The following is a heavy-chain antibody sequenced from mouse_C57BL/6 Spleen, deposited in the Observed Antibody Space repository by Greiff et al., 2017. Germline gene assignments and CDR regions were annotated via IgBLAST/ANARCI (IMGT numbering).Heavy chain of an antibody. J-gene: IGHJ1*03. Sequence: VKLKESGAELVKPGASVKLSCKASGYTFTEYTIHWVKQRSGQGLEWIGWFYPGSGSIKYNEKFKDKATLTADKSSSTVYMELSRVTSEDSAVYFCARHEGIYYGNPWYFDGWGTGTTVTVSS. V-gene: IGHV1-62-2*01. CDR1: GYTFTEYT. D-gene: IGHD2-1*01. CDR2: FYPGSGSI. CDR3: ARHEGIYYGNPWYFDG.